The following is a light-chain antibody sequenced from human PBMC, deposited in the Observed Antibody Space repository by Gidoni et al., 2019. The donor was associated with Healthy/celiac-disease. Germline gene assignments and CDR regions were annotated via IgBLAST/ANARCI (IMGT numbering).Light chain of an antibody. CDR2: AES. Sequence: DIQMTQSPSSLSASVGDRVTITCRASQSISSYLNWYQQKPGKAPKLLSYAESSLQSGVPSRFSGSGSGTDFTLTISSLQPEDFATYYCQQSYSTPPTFGQGTKVEIK. J-gene: IGKJ1*01. CDR1: QSISSY. V-gene: IGKV1-39*01. CDR3: QQSYSTPPT.